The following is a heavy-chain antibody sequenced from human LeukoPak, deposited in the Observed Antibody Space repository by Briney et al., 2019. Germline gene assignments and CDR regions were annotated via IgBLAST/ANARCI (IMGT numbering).Heavy chain of an antibody. D-gene: IGHD5-12*01. CDR2: ISTYNGYT. J-gene: IGHJ3*02. CDR3: ARDRGYSGYDDAFDI. CDR1: GGTFGSYA. Sequence: ASVKVSCKASGGTFGSYAISWVRQAPGQGLEWMGWISTYNGYTSYAQNFQGRITMTTDTSTSTAYMELRSLTSDDTAIYYCARDRGYSGYDDAFDIWGQGTMVTVSS. V-gene: IGHV1-18*01.